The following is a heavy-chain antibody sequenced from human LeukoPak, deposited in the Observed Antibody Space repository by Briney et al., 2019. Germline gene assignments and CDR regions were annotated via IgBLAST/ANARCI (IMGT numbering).Heavy chain of an antibody. D-gene: IGHD2-2*01. CDR2: IYTSGST. CDR1: GGSFSGYY. Sequence: PSETLSLTCAVYGGSFSGYYWSWIRQPPGKGLEWIGYIYTSGSTNYNPSLKSRVTISVDTSKNQFSLKLSSVTAADTAVYYCARLRLGYCSSTSCTGDWFDPWGQGTLVTVSS. CDR3: ARLRLGYCSSTSCTGDWFDP. V-gene: IGHV4-4*09. J-gene: IGHJ5*02.